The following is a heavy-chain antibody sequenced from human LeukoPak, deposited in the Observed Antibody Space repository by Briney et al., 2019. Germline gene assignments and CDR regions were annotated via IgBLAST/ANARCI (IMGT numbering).Heavy chain of an antibody. CDR3: ARATAYCSGGTCSLLGGGAFDL. CDR2: ISWNSGSI. D-gene: IGHD2-15*01. J-gene: IGHJ3*01. Sequence: SLRLSCVASGFMFDDYGIHWVRQAPGKGLEWVSGISWNSGSIGYADSVKGRFIISRDNAKNSVYLQMSSLGAEDTAFYYCARATAYCSGGTCSLLGGGAFDLWGQGTMVTVSS. V-gene: IGHV3-9*01. CDR1: GFMFDDYG.